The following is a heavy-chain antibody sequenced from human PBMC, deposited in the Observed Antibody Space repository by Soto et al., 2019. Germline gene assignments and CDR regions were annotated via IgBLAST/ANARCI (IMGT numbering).Heavy chain of an antibody. CDR1: GDSISSSY. D-gene: IGHD3-9*01. CDR3: ARSEEDEYFDWPLLNY. Sequence: PSETLSLTCTVSGDSISSSYWSWIRQSPGKGLEWIGYIYYSGSTNYNPSLKSRVTISVDTSKNQFSLKLSSVTAADTAVYYCARSEEDEYFDWPLLNYWGQGTLVTVSS. V-gene: IGHV4-59*08. J-gene: IGHJ4*02. CDR2: IYYSGST.